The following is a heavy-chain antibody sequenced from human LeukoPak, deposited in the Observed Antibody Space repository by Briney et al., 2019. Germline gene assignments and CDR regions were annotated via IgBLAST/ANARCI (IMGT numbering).Heavy chain of an antibody. V-gene: IGHV4-34*01. D-gene: IGHD3-9*01. CDR2: INHSGST. CDR3: AREYGLRYFDWLLPFDY. Sequence: SETLSLTCAVYGGSFSGYYWSWIRQPPGKGLEWIGEINHSGSTNYNPSLKSRVTISVDTSKNQFSLKLSSVTAADTAVYYCAREYGLRYFDWLLPFDYWGQGTLVTVSS. J-gene: IGHJ4*02. CDR1: GGSFSGYY.